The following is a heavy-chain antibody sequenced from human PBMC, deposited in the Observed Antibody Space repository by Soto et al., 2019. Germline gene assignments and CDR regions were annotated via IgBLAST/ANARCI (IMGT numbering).Heavy chain of an antibody. CDR1: GFTFSSYS. D-gene: IGHD3-22*01. CDR2: ISSSRRYM. V-gene: IGHV3-21*01. Sequence: GGSLRLSCAASGFTFSSYSMNWVRQAPGKGLEWVSSISSSRRYMDYADSVKGRFTITRDIAKNSLYLQMNSLRAEDTAVYYCARCHLYFYDSSGYYDDDAFDIWGQGTMVTVSS. J-gene: IGHJ3*02. CDR3: ARCHLYFYDSSGYYDDDAFDI.